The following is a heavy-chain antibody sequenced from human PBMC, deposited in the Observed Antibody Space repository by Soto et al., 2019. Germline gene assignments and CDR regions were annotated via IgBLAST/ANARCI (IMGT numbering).Heavy chain of an antibody. CDR3: TRVSSLAMDV. V-gene: IGHV3-72*01. CDR2: SRDKANSYTT. CDR1: GFTFSDHY. Sequence: PGGSLRLSCVASGFTFSDHYMDWVRQAPGKGLEWVGRSRDKANSYTTEYAASVKGRFTISRDDSENSVYLLLNSLKTEDTAVYYCTRVSSLAMDVWGQGTTVTVSS. J-gene: IGHJ6*02.